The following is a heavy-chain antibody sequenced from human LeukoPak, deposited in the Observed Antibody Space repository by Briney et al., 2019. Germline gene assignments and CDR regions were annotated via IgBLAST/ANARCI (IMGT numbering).Heavy chain of an antibody. CDR3: ATNSGWYGVS. Sequence: GGSLRLSCAASGFTFSSYGMSWVRQAPGKGLQWVSAISGDGKDRDYSDSVKGRFTISREDSKNTLYLQLTSLRAEDTALYYCATNSGWYGVSWGQGTLVTVSS. J-gene: IGHJ4*02. V-gene: IGHV3-23*01. CDR2: ISGDGKDR. D-gene: IGHD6-19*01. CDR1: GFTFSSYG.